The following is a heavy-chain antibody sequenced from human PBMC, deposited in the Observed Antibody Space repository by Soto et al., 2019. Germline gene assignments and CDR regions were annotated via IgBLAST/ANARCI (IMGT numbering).Heavy chain of an antibody. J-gene: IGHJ4*02. Sequence: QLQLQESGPGLVKPSETLSLTCTVSGGSISSSSYYWGWIRQPPGKGLEWIGSIYYSGSTYYNPSLQSRVTMSVDTSKHQFSLKLSSVTAADTAVYYCAIRVVVAASFDYWGQGTLVTVSS. CDR2: IYYSGST. V-gene: IGHV4-39*01. D-gene: IGHD2-15*01. CDR1: GGSISSSSYY. CDR3: AIRVVVAASFDY.